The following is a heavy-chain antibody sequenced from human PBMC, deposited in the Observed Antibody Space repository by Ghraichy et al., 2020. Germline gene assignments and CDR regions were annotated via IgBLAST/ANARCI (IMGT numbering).Heavy chain of an antibody. D-gene: IGHD1-26*01. V-gene: IGHV4-39*07. Sequence: SETLSLTCTVSGGSISSSSYYWGWIRQPPGKGLEWIGSIYYSGSTYYNPSLKSRVTISVDTSKNQFSLKLSSVTAADTAVYYCACHGGSYYDLFVDYWGQGTLVTVSS. CDR2: IYYSGST. CDR1: GGSISSSSYY. CDR3: ACHGGSYYDLFVDY. J-gene: IGHJ4*02.